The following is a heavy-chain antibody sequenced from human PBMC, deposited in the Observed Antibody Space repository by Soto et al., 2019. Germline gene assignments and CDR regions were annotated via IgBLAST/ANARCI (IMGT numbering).Heavy chain of an antibody. J-gene: IGHJ6*02. CDR2: ISGSGGST. CDR1: GFTFSSDA. V-gene: IGHV3-23*01. CDR3: ARKEGLGMLDYYHYCMVF. D-gene: IGHD7-27*01. Sequence: PEGSLRLSCAASGFTFSSDAMSWVRQAPGKGLEWVSAISGSGGSTYYADSVKGRFTISRDNSKNTLYLQMNSLRAEDTAVYYCARKEGLGMLDYYHYCMVFWGQVTSLTV.